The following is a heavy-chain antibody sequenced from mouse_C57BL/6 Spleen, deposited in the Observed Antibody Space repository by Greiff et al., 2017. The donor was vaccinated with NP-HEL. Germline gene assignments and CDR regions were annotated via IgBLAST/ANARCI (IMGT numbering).Heavy chain of an antibody. V-gene: IGHV1-59*01. CDR2: IDPSDSYT. CDR1: GYTFTSYW. CDR3: ARWADRDSNYGRYAMDY. J-gene: IGHJ4*01. D-gene: IGHD2-5*01. Sequence: QVQLQQPGAELVRPGTSVKLSCKASGYTFTSYWMHWVKQRPGQGLEWIGVIDPSDSYTNYNQKFKGKATLTVDTSSSTAYMQLSSLTSEDSAVYYCARWADRDSNYGRYAMDYWGQGTSVTVSS.